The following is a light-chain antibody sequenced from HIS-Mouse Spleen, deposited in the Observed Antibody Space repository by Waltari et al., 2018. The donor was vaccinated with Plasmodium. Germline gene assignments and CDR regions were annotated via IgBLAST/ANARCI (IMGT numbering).Light chain of an antibody. CDR3: SSYAGSNNLV. CDR1: SSHADGYHY. Sequence: QSALTQPPPASGSPGPSAPLSCTGTSSHADGYHYFSWYQQHPSKAPKLMFYQVSQRPAGVPDRFSGSKSGNTASLTVSGLQAEDEADYYCSSYAGSNNLVFGGGTKLTVL. CDR2: QVS. V-gene: IGLV2-8*01. J-gene: IGLJ2*01.